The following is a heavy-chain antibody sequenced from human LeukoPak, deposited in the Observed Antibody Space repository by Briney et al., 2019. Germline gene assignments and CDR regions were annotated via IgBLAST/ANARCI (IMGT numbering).Heavy chain of an antibody. Sequence: PSETLSLTCAVYGGSFSGYYWSWIRQPPGKGLEWIGEINHSGSTNYHPSLKSRVTISVDTSKNQFSLKLSSVTAADTAVYYCARLGYCSSTSCYYYYYYMDVWGKGTTVTVSS. CDR3: ARLGYCSSTSCYYYYYYMDV. V-gene: IGHV4-34*01. CDR1: GGSFSGYY. CDR2: INHSGST. D-gene: IGHD2-2*01. J-gene: IGHJ6*03.